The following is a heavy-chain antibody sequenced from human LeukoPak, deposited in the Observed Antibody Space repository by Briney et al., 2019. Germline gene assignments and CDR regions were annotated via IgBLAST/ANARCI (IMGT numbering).Heavy chain of an antibody. CDR3: AREKGHFDLDY. Sequence: GGSLRLSCAASGFTFYSYVMYWVRQAPGKGLEWVALISYDGSNKYYADSVKGRFTISRDNSKSTLFLQMNSLKADDTAIYYCAREKGHFDLDYWGQGTLVTVSS. V-gene: IGHV3-30*04. D-gene: IGHD3-9*01. CDR1: GFTFYSYV. CDR2: ISYDGSNK. J-gene: IGHJ4*02.